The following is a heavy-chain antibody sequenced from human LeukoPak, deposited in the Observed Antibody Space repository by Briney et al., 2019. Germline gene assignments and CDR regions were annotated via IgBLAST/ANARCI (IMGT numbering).Heavy chain of an antibody. Sequence: SETLSLTCTVSGGSINSYYWSWIRQPPGKGLEWIGYIYYSGSTNYNPSLKSRVTISVHTSKNQFSLKLSSVTAAGTAVYYCARLTGYSSESWFDPWGQGTLVTVSS. CDR1: GGSINSYY. CDR3: ARLTGYSSESWFDP. CDR2: IYYSGST. J-gene: IGHJ5*02. D-gene: IGHD3-9*01. V-gene: IGHV4-59*01.